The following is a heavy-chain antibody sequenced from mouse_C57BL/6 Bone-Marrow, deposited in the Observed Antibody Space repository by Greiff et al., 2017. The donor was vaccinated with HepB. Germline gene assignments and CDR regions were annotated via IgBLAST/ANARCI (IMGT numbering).Heavy chain of an antibody. J-gene: IGHJ1*03. CDR2: IDPCDSYT. CDR3: EREGGVYGYDVYWYFDV. Sequence: QVQLQQPGADLVRPGTSLKLSCTASGYTFTSYGMSWVQQSPGQGLEWIGVIDPCDSYTNYKHNFKGKVTMTVDTSTSTAYMQLSSLTSEDAAIYWCEREGGVYGYDVYWYFDVWGTGTTVTVSS. V-gene: IGHV1-59*01. D-gene: IGHD2-2*01. CDR1: GYTFTSYG.